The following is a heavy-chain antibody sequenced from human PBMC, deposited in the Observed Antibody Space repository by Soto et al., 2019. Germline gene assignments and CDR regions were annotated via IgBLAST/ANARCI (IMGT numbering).Heavy chain of an antibody. V-gene: IGHV3-21*01. Sequence: SGGALRLSCTASGFTFSSYSMNRVRQAPGKGLEWVSSISSSSSYIYYADSVKGRFTISRDNAKNSLYLQMNSLRAEDTAVYYCARARVDIVATTSLDYWGQGTLVTVSS. CDR2: ISSSSSYI. D-gene: IGHD5-12*01. J-gene: IGHJ4*02. CDR3: ARARVDIVATTSLDY. CDR1: GFTFSSYS.